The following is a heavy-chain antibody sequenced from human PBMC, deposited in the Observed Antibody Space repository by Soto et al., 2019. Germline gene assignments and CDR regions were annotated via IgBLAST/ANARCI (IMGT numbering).Heavy chain of an antibody. CDR2: INHSGNT. Sequence: QVQLQQWGAGLLKPSETLSLTCTVYGGSFSTYYWSWIRQPPGKGLEWIGEINHSGNTNYHPSLMGRVTMSFDTSKNQFSLKLSSVTAADTAVYYCTGPYPYYFDSWGQGTLVTVSS. CDR3: TGPYPYYFDS. V-gene: IGHV4-34*01. J-gene: IGHJ4*02. CDR1: GGSFSTYY.